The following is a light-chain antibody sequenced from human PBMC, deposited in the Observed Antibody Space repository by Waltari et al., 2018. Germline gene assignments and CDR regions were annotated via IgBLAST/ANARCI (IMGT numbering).Light chain of an antibody. CDR1: SRHVGGYNH. Sequence: QSALTQPASVSGSPGQSIIISCTGTSRHVGGYNHFSRFLHHPGKAPKLMIHDVNKRPSGVSSRFSGSKSGNTASLTISGLQAEDEAIYYCNSYTSGRTWVFGGGTRLTVL. CDR2: DVN. CDR3: NSYTSGRTWV. J-gene: IGLJ3*02. V-gene: IGLV2-14*03.